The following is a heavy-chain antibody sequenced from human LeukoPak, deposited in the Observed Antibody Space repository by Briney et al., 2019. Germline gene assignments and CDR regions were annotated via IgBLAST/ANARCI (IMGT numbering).Heavy chain of an antibody. CDR3: AREFRGYSYGRFYYYMDV. Sequence: GGSLRLSCAASGFTFSSYSMSWVRQAPGKGLEWVSYISSSSSTIYYADSVKGRFTISRDNAKNSLYLQMNSLRAEDTAVYYCAREFRGYSYGRFYYYMDVWGKGTTVTVSS. CDR1: GFTFSSYS. J-gene: IGHJ6*03. D-gene: IGHD5-18*01. CDR2: ISSSSSTI. V-gene: IGHV3-48*01.